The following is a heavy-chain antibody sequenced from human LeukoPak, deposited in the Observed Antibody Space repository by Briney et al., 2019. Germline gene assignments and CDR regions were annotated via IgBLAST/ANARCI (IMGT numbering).Heavy chain of an antibody. Sequence: ASVKVSCEASGYTFTCYYMHWVRQAPGQGLDWMGWINPNSGGTNYAQKFHGRVTMTMDTSISTAYMELSRQRSDDTAVYYCARALRYFDWLYDYWGQGTLVTVSS. CDR3: ARALRYFDWLYDY. CDR2: INPNSGGT. D-gene: IGHD3-9*01. J-gene: IGHJ4*02. CDR1: GYTFTCYY. V-gene: IGHV1-2*02.